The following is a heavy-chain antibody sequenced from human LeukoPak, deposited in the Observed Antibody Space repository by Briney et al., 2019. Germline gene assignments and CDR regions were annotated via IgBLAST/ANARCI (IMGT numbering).Heavy chain of an antibody. CDR2: IYYSGST. J-gene: IGHJ4*02. CDR3: AREIGGNGDY. CDR1: GGSISSYY. D-gene: IGHD4-23*01. V-gene: IGHV4-59*01. Sequence: PSETLSLTCTVSGGSISSYYWSWIRQPPGKGLEWIGYIYYSGSTNYNPSLKSRVTISVDTSKNQFSLKLSSATAADTAVYYCAREIGGNGDYWGQGTLVTVSS.